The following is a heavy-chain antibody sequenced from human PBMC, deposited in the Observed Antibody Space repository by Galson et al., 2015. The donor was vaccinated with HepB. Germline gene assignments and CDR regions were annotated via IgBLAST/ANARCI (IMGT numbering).Heavy chain of an antibody. CDR1: GFSLTDYS. CDR3: ARIQWAWGSYPLDY. V-gene: IGHV3-48*02. J-gene: IGHJ4*02. Sequence: SLRLSCAASGFSLTDYSMSWVRQAPGKGLEWVAYISSSSSPIYYADSVKGRFTISRDNAKNSLYLQMNSLRDEDTAVYYCARIQWAWGSYPLDYWGQGTLVTVSS. CDR2: ISSSSSPI. D-gene: IGHD3-16*02.